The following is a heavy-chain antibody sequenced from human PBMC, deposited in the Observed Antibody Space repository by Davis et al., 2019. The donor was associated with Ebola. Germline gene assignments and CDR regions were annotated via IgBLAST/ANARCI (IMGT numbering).Heavy chain of an antibody. CDR1: GGSISSGGYY. D-gene: IGHD2-2*01. J-gene: IGHJ6*02. CDR2: IYYSGST. Sequence: MPSETLSLTCTVSGGSISSGGYYWSWIRQHPGKGLEWIGYIYYSGSTYYNPSLKSRVTISVDTSKNQFSLKLSSVTAADTAVYYCARAPTIYYYYGMDVWGQGTTVTVSS. V-gene: IGHV4-31*03. CDR3: ARAPTIYYYYGMDV.